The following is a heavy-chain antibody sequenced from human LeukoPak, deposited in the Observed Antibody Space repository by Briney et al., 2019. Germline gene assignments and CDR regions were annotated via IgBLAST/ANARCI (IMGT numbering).Heavy chain of an antibody. CDR3: ARDPLPYYAILTGPY. CDR2: ISSSGSTI. V-gene: IGHV3-48*03. CDR1: GFTFSSYE. D-gene: IGHD3-9*01. Sequence: GGSLRLSCAASGFTFSSYEMNWVRQAPGKGLEWVSYISSSGSTIYYADSVKGRFTISRDNAKNSLYLQMNSLRAEDTSVYYCARDPLPYYAILTGPYWGQGTLVTVSS. J-gene: IGHJ4*02.